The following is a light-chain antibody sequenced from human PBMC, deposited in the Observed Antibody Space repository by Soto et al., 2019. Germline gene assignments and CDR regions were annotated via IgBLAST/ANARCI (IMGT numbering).Light chain of an antibody. J-gene: IGLJ2*01. V-gene: IGLV1-40*01. CDR1: SSNIGAGYD. CDR3: QSYDSSLSAVV. Sequence: QSVLTQPPSVSGAPGQRVTISCTGSSSNIGAGYDVHWYQQLPGTAPKLLIYGNSNRPSGVPDRFSGSKSGISASLAITGLQAEDEAVYYCQSYDSSLSAVVFGGGTKVTVL. CDR2: GNS.